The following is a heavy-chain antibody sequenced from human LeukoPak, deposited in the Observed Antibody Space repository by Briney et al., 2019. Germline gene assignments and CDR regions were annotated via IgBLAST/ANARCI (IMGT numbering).Heavy chain of an antibody. D-gene: IGHD3-10*01. CDR2: INPNSGGT. CDR1: GYTFTGYY. Sequence: ASVKVSCKASGYTFTGYYMHWVRQAPGQGLEWMGWINPNSGGTNYAQKFQGRVTMTRDTSISTAYMELSRLRSDDTAVYYCARAGGYYGSGSSEGFDYSRQGTLVTVSS. J-gene: IGHJ4*02. V-gene: IGHV1-2*02. CDR3: ARAGGYYGSGSSEGFDY.